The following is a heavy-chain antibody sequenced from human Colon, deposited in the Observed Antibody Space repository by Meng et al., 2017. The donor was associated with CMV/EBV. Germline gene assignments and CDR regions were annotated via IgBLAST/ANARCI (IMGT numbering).Heavy chain of an antibody. J-gene: IGHJ4*02. D-gene: IGHD2-15*01. CDR3: ARDGRCSRSGGSCLDY. Sequence: SETLSLTCTVSGGSVSSGIYYWNWVRQSPGKGLEWIGNIDYSGSTKYNPSLKSRITISVDTSKNQFSLKLSSVTAADTAMYYCARDGRCSRSGGSCLDYWGQGTLVTVSS. V-gene: IGHV4-61*01. CDR2: IDYSGST. CDR1: GGSVSSGIYY.